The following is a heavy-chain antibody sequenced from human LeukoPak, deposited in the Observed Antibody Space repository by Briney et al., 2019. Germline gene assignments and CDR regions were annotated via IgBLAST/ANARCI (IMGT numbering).Heavy chain of an antibody. D-gene: IGHD2-15*01. J-gene: IGHJ3*02. Sequence: SETLSLTCAVYGGSFSGYYWSWIRQPPGKGLEWIGYIYYSGSTNYNPSLKSRVTISVDTSKNQFSLKLSSVTAADTAVYYCARENVVVVAATDAFDIWGQGTMVTVSS. CDR2: IYYSGST. V-gene: IGHV4-59*01. CDR1: GGSFSGYY. CDR3: ARENVVVVAATDAFDI.